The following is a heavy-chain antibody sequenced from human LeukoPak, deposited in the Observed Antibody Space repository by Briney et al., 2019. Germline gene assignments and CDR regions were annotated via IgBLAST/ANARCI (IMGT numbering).Heavy chain of an antibody. V-gene: IGHV3-23*01. D-gene: IGHD3-22*01. CDR3: AKAYYYDSSGYGFDY. CDR2: ISGSGGST. Sequence: GGSLRLSCAASGFTFSSYAMSWVRQAPGKGLEWVSAISGSGGSTYYADSVKGRFTISRDNSKNTLYLQMNSLRAEATAVYYCAKAYYYDSSGYGFDYWGQGTLVTVSS. CDR1: GFTFSSYA. J-gene: IGHJ4*02.